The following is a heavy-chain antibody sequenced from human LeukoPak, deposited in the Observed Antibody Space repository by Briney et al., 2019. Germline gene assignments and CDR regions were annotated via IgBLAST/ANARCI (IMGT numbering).Heavy chain of an antibody. CDR2: IRYDGSNK. Sequence: GGSLRLSCAASGFTFSSYGMHWVRQAPGKGLEWVAFIRYDGSNKYYADSVKGRFTISRDNSKNTLYLQMNSLRAEDTAVYYCARVVCCYDFWSGYGYYMDVWGKGTTVTVSS. CDR3: ARVVCCYDFWSGYGYYMDV. D-gene: IGHD3-3*01. CDR1: GFTFSSYG. V-gene: IGHV3-30*02. J-gene: IGHJ6*03.